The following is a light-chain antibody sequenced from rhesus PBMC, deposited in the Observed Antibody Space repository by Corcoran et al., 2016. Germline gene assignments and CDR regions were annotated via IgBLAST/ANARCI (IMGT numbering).Light chain of an antibody. J-gene: IGKJ4*01. V-gene: IGKV1-28*03. CDR3: LQLNSYPLT. Sequence: DIQMTQSPSSLSASVGDTVTITCRASQGISSYLNWFQQKPGKAPKLLIYDASSLESGVPSRFSGCGSGTDFTLTISSLQPEDFAAYYCLQLNSYPLTFGGGTKVEIK. CDR2: DAS. CDR1: QGISSY.